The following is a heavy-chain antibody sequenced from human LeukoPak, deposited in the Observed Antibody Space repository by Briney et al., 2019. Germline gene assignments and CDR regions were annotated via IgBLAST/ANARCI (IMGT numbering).Heavy chain of an antibody. CDR2: INPNSGGT. D-gene: IGHD6-6*01. Sequence: ASLKVSCKTSGCTVTGYYMHWVRQAPGQGLERMGWINPNSGGTNYAQKFQGRVTMTRDTSISTAYMELSRLRSDDTAVYYCARGGMRVLAARPANNWFDPWGQGTLVTVSS. J-gene: IGHJ5*02. CDR1: GCTVTGYY. V-gene: IGHV1-2*02. CDR3: ARGGMRVLAARPANNWFDP.